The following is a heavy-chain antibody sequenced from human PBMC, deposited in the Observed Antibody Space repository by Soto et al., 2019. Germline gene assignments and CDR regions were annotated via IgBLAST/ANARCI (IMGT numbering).Heavy chain of an antibody. CDR2: ISSSGSTI. J-gene: IGHJ4*02. Sequence: GGSLRLSCAASGFTFSDYYMSWIRQAPGKGLEWVSYISSSGSTIYYADSVKGRFTISRDNAKNSLYLQMNSLRAEDTAVYYCASLVVAARQVDYWGQGTLVTVSS. CDR3: ASLVVAARQVDY. V-gene: IGHV3-11*01. CDR1: GFTFSDYY. D-gene: IGHD6-6*01.